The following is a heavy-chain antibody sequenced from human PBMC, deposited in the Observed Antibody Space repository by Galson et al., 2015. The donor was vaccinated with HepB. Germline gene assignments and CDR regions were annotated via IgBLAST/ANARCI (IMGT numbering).Heavy chain of an antibody. D-gene: IGHD6-13*01. CDR2: ISGGGGST. CDR1: GFILSDYY. V-gene: IGHV3-23*01. Sequence: SLRLSCAASGFILSDYYMSWIRQAPGKGLEWVSGISGGGGSTYSADSVKGRFTISRDNSQNTLYLQMNSLRAEDTAVYYCARRAQGSSRSYYFDFWGQGTLVTVSS. CDR3: ARRAQGSSRSYYFDF. J-gene: IGHJ4*02.